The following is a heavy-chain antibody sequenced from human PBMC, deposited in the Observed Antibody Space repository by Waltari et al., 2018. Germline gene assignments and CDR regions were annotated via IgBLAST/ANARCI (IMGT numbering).Heavy chain of an antibody. CDR3: ARDYWTTGSGRHLSFMDV. CDR2: ISPYNDDK. V-gene: IGHV1-18*01. D-gene: IGHD6-19*01. CDR1: GYNFGVYG. J-gene: IGHJ6*03. Sequence: QVQLLQSGSDLKKPGASVKVSCRASGYNFGVYGISWVRQAPGQGLEWMGWISPYNDDKRDAQKFQGRLTMTTDTSTRTAYMQLRSLRSDDTAVYYCARDYWTTGSGRHLSFMDVWGKGTTVIISS.